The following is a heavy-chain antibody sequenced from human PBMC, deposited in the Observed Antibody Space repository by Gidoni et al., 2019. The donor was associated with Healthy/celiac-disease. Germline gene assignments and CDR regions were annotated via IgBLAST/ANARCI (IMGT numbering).Heavy chain of an antibody. D-gene: IGHD5-12*01. CDR1: GFTFSSSS. CDR3: ARDGGSGYDRYYYYGMDV. Sequence: EVQLVESGGALVKPGGSLRLSCAASGFTFSSSSMNWVRQAPGKGLEWVSSISSSSSYIYYADSVKGRFTISRDNAKNSLYLQMNSLRAEDTAVYYCARDGGSGYDRYYYYGMDVWGQGTTVTVSS. J-gene: IGHJ6*02. CDR2: ISSSSSYI. V-gene: IGHV3-21*01.